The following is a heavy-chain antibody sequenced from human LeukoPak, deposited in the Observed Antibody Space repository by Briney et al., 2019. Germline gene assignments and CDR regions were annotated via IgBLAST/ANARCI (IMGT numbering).Heavy chain of an antibody. CDR3: AKGKDSSGYYEDY. V-gene: IGHV3-23*01. Sequence: PGGSLRLSCAASGFTFSSYAMSWVRQAPGKGLEWVSAISGSGSSAYYADSVKGRFTISRDNSKNTLYLQMNSLRAEDTAVYYCAKGKDSSGYYEDYWGQGTLVTVSS. CDR2: ISGSGSSA. J-gene: IGHJ4*02. D-gene: IGHD3-22*01. CDR1: GFTFSSYA.